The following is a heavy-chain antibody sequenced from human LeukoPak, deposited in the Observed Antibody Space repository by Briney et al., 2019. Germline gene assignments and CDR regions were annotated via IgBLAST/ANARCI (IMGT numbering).Heavy chain of an antibody. V-gene: IGHV4-34*01. Sequence: SETLSLTCAVYGGSFSGYYWSWIRQPPGKGLEWIGEINHSGSTNYNPSLKSRVTISVDTSKNQFSLKLSSVTAADTAVYYCASDSGSYHDAFDNWGQGTMVTVSS. CDR2: INHSGST. J-gene: IGHJ3*02. CDR3: ASDSGSYHDAFDN. D-gene: IGHD1-26*01. CDR1: GGSFSGYY.